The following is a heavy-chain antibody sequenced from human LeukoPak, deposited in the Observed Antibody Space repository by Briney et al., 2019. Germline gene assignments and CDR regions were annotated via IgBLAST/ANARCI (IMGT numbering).Heavy chain of an antibody. D-gene: IGHD3-3*01. Sequence: GGSLRLSCAASGFTFSSYGMHWVRQAPGKGLEWVAFIRYDGSNKYYADSVKGRFTISRDNSKNTLYLQMNSLRAEDTAVYYCAKDIAGRYDFWSGYFDYWGQGTLVTVSS. CDR2: IRYDGSNK. CDR3: AKDIAGRYDFWSGYFDY. CDR1: GFTFSSYG. J-gene: IGHJ4*02. V-gene: IGHV3-30*02.